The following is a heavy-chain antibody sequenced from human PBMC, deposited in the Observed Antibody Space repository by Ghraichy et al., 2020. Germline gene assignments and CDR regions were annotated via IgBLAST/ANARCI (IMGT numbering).Heavy chain of an antibody. CDR3: ARGDYGSGSYSRVYYYYYMDV. CDR1: GGSISSYY. V-gene: IGHV4-59*01. Sequence: SETLSLTCTVSGGSISSYYWSCIRQPPGKGLEWIGSIYYRGSTNYNPSLKNRVTISVDTSTNQFSLKLRSVTAAATALYYCARGDYGSGSYSRVYYYYYMDVWGKGTTVTVSS. D-gene: IGHD3-10*01. CDR2: IYYRGST. J-gene: IGHJ6*03.